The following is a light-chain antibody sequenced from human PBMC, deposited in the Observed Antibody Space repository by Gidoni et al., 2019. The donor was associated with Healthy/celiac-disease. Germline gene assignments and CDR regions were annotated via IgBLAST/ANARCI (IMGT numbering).Light chain of an antibody. Sequence: IEMTQSPSSLSASVGDRVTITCRASQSISSYLNWYQQKPGTAPKLLIYAASSLQSGVPSRFSGSGSGTVFTLTISSLQPEDFATYYFQQSYSTPRTFGQGTKVEIK. V-gene: IGKV1-39*01. J-gene: IGKJ1*01. CDR2: AAS. CDR1: QSISSY. CDR3: QQSYSTPRT.